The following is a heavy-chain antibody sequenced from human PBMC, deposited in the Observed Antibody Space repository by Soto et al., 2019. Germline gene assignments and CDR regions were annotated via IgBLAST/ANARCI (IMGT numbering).Heavy chain of an antibody. CDR3: AKKVPGSNPLDS. J-gene: IGHJ4*02. V-gene: IGHV3-23*01. Sequence: PGGSLRLSCAASGFTFSSYAMNWVRQGPGKGLEWVSVISGSGGSTYYADSVKGRFTISRDNSKNTLYLQMNSLRVEDTAVYYCAKKVPGSNPLDSWGQGALVTVS. CDR2: ISGSGGST. CDR1: GFTFSSYA.